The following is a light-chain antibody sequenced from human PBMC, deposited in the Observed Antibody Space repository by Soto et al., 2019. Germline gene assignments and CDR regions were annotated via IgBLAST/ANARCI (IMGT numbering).Light chain of an antibody. Sequence: DIQMTQSPSSLSASVGDRITITCQASQDISKYLNWYQHKPGKAPKLLIYDASNFETGVPSRFSGSGSGTEFTFTISSLQPEDIAAYYCHQSFSTPYSCGQVTKVDIK. CDR2: DAS. J-gene: IGKJ2*03. CDR3: HQSFSTPYS. CDR1: QDISKY. V-gene: IGKV1-33*01.